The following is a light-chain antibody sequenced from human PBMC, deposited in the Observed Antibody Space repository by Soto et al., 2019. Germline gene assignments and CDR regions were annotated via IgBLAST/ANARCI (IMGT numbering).Light chain of an antibody. V-gene: IGLV2-14*01. CDR3: SSYTSSTTYV. CDR2: EVS. CDR1: SSDVGAYNY. J-gene: IGLJ1*01. Sequence: QSALTQPASVSGSPGQSITISCTGTSSDVGAYNYVSWYQQHPGKAPKLIIYEVSNRPAGVSNRFSGSKSGNTASLTISGLQAEDEADYHCSSYTSSTTYVFATGTKVTAL.